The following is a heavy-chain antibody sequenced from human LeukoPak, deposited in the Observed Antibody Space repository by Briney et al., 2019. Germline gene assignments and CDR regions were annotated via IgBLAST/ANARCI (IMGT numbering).Heavy chain of an antibody. CDR2: IYYSGST. V-gene: IGHV4-39*01. CDR3: ARQGWFGELLSPLDY. CDR1: GGSISSSSYY. D-gene: IGHD3-10*01. J-gene: IGHJ4*02. Sequence: PSETLSLTCTVSGGSISSSSYYWGWIRQPPGKGLEWIGSIYYSGSTYYNPSLKSRVTISVDTSKSQSSLKLSSVTAADTAVYYCARQGWFGELLSPLDYWGQGTLVTVSS.